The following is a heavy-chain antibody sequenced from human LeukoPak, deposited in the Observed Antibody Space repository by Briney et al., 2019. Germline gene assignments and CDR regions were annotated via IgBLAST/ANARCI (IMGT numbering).Heavy chain of an antibody. Sequence: GGSLRVSCAASGFTFSSHWMSWVRQAPGKGLEWVAVISYDGRNKYYADSVEGRFTISRDNSKNTLYLQMNSLRAEDTAVYYCARDLFTLDYWGQGTLVTVSS. V-gene: IGHV3-30*03. CDR3: ARDLFTLDY. CDR2: ISYDGRNK. J-gene: IGHJ4*02. CDR1: GFTFSSHW. D-gene: IGHD3-10*02.